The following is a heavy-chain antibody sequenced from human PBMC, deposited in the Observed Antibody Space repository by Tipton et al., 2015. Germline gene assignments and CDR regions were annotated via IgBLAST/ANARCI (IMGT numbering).Heavy chain of an antibody. D-gene: IGHD5-18*01. J-gene: IGHJ3*02. CDR2: IYYSGST. Sequence: TLSLTCTVSGGSVNSANYYWSGIRQPPGKGLDWIGYIYYSGSTNYNPSLKSRVSISVDTSKSQFFLKMSSVTASDTAVYYCARSYDDAFDIWGQGTMVTVSS. CDR1: GGSVNSANYY. V-gene: IGHV4-61*01. CDR3: ARSYDDAFDI.